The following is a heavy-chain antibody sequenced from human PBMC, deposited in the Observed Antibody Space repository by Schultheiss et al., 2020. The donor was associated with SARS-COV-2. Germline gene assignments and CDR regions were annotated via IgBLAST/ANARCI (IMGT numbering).Heavy chain of an antibody. Sequence: GSLRLSCTVSGGSISSYYWSWIRQPPGKGLEWIGYIYYSGSTNYNPSLKSRVTISVDTSKNQFSLKLSSVTAADTAVYYCARAGYSSSNWFDPWGQGTLVTVSS. CDR3: ARAGYSSSNWFDP. D-gene: IGHD6-6*01. V-gene: IGHV4-59*12. CDR1: GGSISSYY. CDR2: IYYSGST. J-gene: IGHJ5*02.